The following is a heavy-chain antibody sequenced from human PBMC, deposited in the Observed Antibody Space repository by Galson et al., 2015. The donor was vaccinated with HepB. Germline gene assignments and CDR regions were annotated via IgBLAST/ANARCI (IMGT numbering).Heavy chain of an antibody. CDR1: GYTFTAFW. J-gene: IGHJ1*01. Sequence: QSGAEVKKPGESLRISCKGSGYTFTAFWITWVRQIPGKGLEWMGRIDPSDSYTDYSPSFRGHVTMSADKSITTAYLQWSSLRASDTAIYYCVSRQYYFASGTWNDVSDHWGQGTLVTVSS. CDR2: IDPSDSYT. V-gene: IGHV5-10-1*01. CDR3: VSRQYYFASGTWNDVSDH. D-gene: IGHD3-10*01.